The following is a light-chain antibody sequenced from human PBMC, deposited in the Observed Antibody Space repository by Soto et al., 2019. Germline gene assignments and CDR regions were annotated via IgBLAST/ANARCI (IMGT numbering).Light chain of an antibody. J-gene: IGKJ1*01. V-gene: IGKV2-28*01. Sequence: DIVRTQSPLSVPVTPEEPASISCRASQSLLHSNGSNYSYGYFQKPGQCLQLLIDLGSNRASGVPDRFSGSGSGTDFTLKISRVEVEDFAGYYCRQALKTQTFGQGTKVDIK. CDR3: RQALKTQT. CDR1: QSLLHSNGSNY. CDR2: LGS.